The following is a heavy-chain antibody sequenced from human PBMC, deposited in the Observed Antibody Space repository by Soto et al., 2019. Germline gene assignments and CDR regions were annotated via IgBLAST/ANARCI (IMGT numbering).Heavy chain of an antibody. CDR3: VRGRRNWLWHFDI. J-gene: IGHJ2*01. Sequence: QVYLVQSGAEVKKPGASVKLSCKASGYTFTSIYLYLVRQAPGQGLEWMGMINPSDSSTTYARKFQGRVAMTTEESTSTVYIEVARLRSEDTAVYYCVRGRRNWLWHFDIWGRGTLVTDSS. CDR2: INPSDSST. CDR1: GYTFTSIY. D-gene: IGHD1-1*01. V-gene: IGHV1-46*03.